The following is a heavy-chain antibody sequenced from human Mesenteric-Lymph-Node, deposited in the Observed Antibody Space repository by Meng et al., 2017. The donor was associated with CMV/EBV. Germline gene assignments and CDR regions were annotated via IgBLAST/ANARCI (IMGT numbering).Heavy chain of an antibody. D-gene: IGHD5-12*01. CDR2: INPNNNNT. CDR1: GYTFISYD. J-gene: IGHJ6*02. V-gene: IGHV1-8*03. CDR3: AEGGSSGDSPTSAFQFGAYYFAMDV. Sequence: ASVKVSCKASGYTFISYDINWVRQATGQGLEWMGWINPNNNNTVYAQKFQGRVTITRNTSKTTAYMELSSLTSDDTAVYYCAEGGSSGDSPTSAFQFGAYYFAMDVWGQGTMVTVSS.